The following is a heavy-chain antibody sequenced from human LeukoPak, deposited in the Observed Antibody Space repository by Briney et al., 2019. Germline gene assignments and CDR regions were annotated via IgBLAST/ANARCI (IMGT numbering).Heavy chain of an antibody. CDR1: GFTCSDYS. Sequence: GGSLRLSCEVSGFTCSDYSMNWVRQAPGKGLEWVSYISSSGYTINYADSVKGRFTISRDNAKNTLYLQMNSLRAEDTAVYYCAKEKRVGVTPPYFDYWGQGTLVTVSS. J-gene: IGHJ4*02. CDR2: ISSSGYTI. V-gene: IGHV3-48*01. CDR3: AKEKRVGVTPPYFDY. D-gene: IGHD1-26*01.